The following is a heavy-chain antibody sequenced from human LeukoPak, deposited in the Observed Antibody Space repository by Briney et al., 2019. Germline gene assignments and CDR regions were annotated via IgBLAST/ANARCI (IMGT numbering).Heavy chain of an antibody. CDR3: ARGIDY. CDR2: LKQDGSEE. V-gene: IGHV3-7*03. CDR1: GFTFSNYW. J-gene: IGHJ4*02. Sequence: GGSLRLSCTASGFTFSNYWMTWVRQTPGKGPEWVANLKQDGSEEYYVDSVKGRFTSSRDTSKNMVFLQMNSLRVEDTAVYYCARGIDYWGRGTLVTVSS.